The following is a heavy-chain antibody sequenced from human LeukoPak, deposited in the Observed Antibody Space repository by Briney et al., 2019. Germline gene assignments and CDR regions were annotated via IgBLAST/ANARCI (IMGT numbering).Heavy chain of an antibody. D-gene: IGHD1-26*01. J-gene: IGHJ6*03. CDR3: ARKAWEGYMDV. V-gene: IGHV4-34*01. CDR1: GGSFSGYY. Sequence: SETLSLTCAVYGGSFSGYYWSWIRQPPGKGLEWIGEINHSGSTNYNPSLKSRVTISVDTSKNQFSLKLSSATAADTAVYYCARKAWEGYMDVWGKGTTVTVSS. CDR2: INHSGST.